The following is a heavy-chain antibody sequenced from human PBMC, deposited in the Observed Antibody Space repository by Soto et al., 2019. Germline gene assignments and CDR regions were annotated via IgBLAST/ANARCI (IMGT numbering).Heavy chain of an antibody. D-gene: IGHD2-15*01. V-gene: IGHV4-34*01. Sequence: QVQLQQWGAGLLKPSETLSLTCAVYGGSFSGYYWSWIRQPPGKGLEWIGEINHSGSTNYNPSLKSRVTISVDTSKNQFSLKLSSVTAADTAVYYCARAGYCSGGSCHHYGGMDVWGQGTTVTVSS. CDR3: ARAGYCSGGSCHHYGGMDV. CDR1: GGSFSGYY. CDR2: INHSGST. J-gene: IGHJ6*02.